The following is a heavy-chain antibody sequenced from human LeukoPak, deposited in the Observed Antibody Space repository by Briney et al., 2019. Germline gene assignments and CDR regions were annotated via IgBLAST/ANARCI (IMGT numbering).Heavy chain of an antibody. J-gene: IGHJ4*02. CDR1: GGSISTDY. Sequence: SETLSLTCTVSGGSISTDYWSWIRQPPGKGLEWIGYIYYSGSTNYNPSLKSRVTISVDTSKNQFSLKLSSVTAADTAVYYCARQGMYYYDSSGYSLPYYFDYWGQGTLVTVSS. V-gene: IGHV4-59*08. CDR2: IYYSGST. D-gene: IGHD3-22*01. CDR3: ARQGMYYYDSSGYSLPYYFDY.